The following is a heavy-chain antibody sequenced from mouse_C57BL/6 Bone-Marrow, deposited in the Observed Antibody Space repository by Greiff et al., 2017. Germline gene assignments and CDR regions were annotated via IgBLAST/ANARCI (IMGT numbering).Heavy chain of an antibody. J-gene: IGHJ1*03. V-gene: IGHV14-4*01. CDR3: TYYGSSYWWYFDV. CDR2: IDPENGDT. Sequence: EVPLVESGAELVRPGASVKLSCTASVFNIKDDYMHWVKQRPEQGLEWIGWIDPENGDTEYASKFQGQATITADTSSNTAYLQLSSLTSEDTAVYYCTYYGSSYWWYFDVWGTGTTVTVAS. CDR1: VFNIKDDY. D-gene: IGHD1-1*01.